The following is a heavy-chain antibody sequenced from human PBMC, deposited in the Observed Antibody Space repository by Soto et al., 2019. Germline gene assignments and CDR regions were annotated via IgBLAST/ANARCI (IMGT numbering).Heavy chain of an antibody. J-gene: IGHJ4*02. D-gene: IGHD3-3*01. CDR3: ASLIGYYDFWGGAGGFDY. V-gene: IGHV3-23*01. Sequence: EVQLLESGGGLVQPGGSLRLSCAASGFTFSSYAMSWVRQAPGKGLEWVSAISGSGGSTYYADSVKGRFTISRDNSKNTLYLQMNSLRAEDTAVDYCASLIGYYDFWGGAGGFDYWGQGTLVTVSS. CDR1: GFTFSSYA. CDR2: ISGSGGST.